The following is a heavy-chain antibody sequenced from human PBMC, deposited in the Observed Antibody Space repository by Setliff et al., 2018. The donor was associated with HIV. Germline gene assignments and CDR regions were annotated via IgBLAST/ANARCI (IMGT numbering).Heavy chain of an antibody. J-gene: IGHJ6*03. D-gene: IGHD4-4*01. CDR3: ARGDGYSLGGYSYMDV. CDR2: IYSGGTT. Sequence: LRLSCAASGFTFSSFSMSWVRQAPGKGLEWVSVIYSGGTTYYADSVRGRFTISRDNSKNTLYLQMNSLRAEDTAVYYCARGDGYSLGGYSYMDVWGKGTTVTVSS. CDR1: GFTFSSFS. V-gene: IGHV3-53*01.